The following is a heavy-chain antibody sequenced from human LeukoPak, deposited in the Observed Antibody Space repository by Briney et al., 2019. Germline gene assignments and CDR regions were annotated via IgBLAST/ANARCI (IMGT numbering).Heavy chain of an antibody. CDR2: IYYSGTT. J-gene: IGHJ3*02. CDR1: GGSISSNNNY. D-gene: IGHD6-13*01. CDR3: ARAYSSSWFDAFDI. V-gene: IGHV4-39*07. Sequence: SETLSLTCTVSGGSISSNNNYWGWIRQPPGKGLEWIGNIYYSGTTFYNPSLKSRVTISVDTSKNQFSLKLSSVTAADTAVYYCARAYSSSWFDAFDIWGQGTMVTVSS.